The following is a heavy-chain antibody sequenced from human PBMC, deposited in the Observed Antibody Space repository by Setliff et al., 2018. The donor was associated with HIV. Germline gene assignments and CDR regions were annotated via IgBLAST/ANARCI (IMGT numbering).Heavy chain of an antibody. CDR1: GGSINSDSYNYY. CDR3: ARVSTILGGAFDI. D-gene: IGHD5-12*01. Sequence: SETLSLTCTVSGGSINSDSYNYYWSWIRQSPGKRLEWIGNFYYSGSTNYNPSLKSRVTISVDTSKKQVSLKLSSVTAADTAVYYCARVSTILGGAFDIWGQGTMVTVS. V-gene: IGHV4-61*01. J-gene: IGHJ3*02. CDR2: FYYSGST.